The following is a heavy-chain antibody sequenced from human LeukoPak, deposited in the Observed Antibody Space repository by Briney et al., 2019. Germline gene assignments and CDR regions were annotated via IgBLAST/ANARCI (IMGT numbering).Heavy chain of an antibody. CDR1: GGSISSGSYY. J-gene: IGHJ5*01. V-gene: IGHV4-61*02. CDR3: ARSLRGIVRGGNLFDS. CDR2: IYTSGST. Sequence: SETLSLTCTVSGGSISSGSYYWSWIRQPAGKGLEWIGRIYTSGSTYYNPSLKSRVTISVDTSKNQFSLKLNSVTAADTAVYYCARSLRGIVRGGNLFDSWGQGTLVTVSS. D-gene: IGHD3-10*01.